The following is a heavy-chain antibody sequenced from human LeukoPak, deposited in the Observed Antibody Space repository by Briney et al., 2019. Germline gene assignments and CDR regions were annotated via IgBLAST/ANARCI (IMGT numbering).Heavy chain of an antibody. CDR2: IKKDGSKK. D-gene: IGHD2-15*01. J-gene: IGHJ4*02. CDR3: TTDTWYSAGH. Sequence: PGGSLRLSCTASGFIFSGSWMAWIRQAPGKGLEWVAIIKKDGSKKYYVDSMKGRFTISRDNAKNSLFLQMNSLGAEGTAIYYCTTDTWYSAGHWGQGTLVTVSS. V-gene: IGHV3-7*03. CDR1: GFIFSGSW.